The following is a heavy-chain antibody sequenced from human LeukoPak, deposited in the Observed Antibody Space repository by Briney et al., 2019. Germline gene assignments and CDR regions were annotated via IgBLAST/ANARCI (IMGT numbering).Heavy chain of an antibody. Sequence: SETLSLTCTVSGGSISSSSYYWGWIRQPPGRGLEWIGSIYYSGSTYYNPSLKSRVTISVDTSKNQFSLKLSSVTAADTAVYYCASYNRWFGNTFEYWGQGTLVTVSS. V-gene: IGHV4-39*07. D-gene: IGHD3-10*01. J-gene: IGHJ4*02. CDR1: GGSISSSSYY. CDR2: IYYSGST. CDR3: ASYNRWFGNTFEY.